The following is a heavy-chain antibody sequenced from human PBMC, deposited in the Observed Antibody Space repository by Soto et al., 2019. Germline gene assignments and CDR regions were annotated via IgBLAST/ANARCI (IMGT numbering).Heavy chain of an antibody. J-gene: IGHJ4*02. CDR1: GGSISSISYY. CDR3: ARVDIAVVPSTTFDY. CDR2: IKYSGHT. V-gene: IGHV4-39*01. Sequence: QLQLQESGPGLVKPSETLALTCTVSGGSISSISYYWGWIRQPPGKGLEWIGSIKYSGHTFYNPSLKSRVTMSVDTSKNQFSLRLSSVTAAETAVYYRARVDIAVVPSTTFDYWGQGTLVTVSS. D-gene: IGHD2-2*01.